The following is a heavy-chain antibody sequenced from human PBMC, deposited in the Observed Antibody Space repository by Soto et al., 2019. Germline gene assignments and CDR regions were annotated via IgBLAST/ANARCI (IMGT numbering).Heavy chain of an antibody. J-gene: IGHJ2*01. Sequence: QVQLQESGPGLVKPSQTLSLTCTVSGGSISSGGYYWTWIRQHPGKGLEWIGYIYDSGNTYYNPSLKSRVTISVDTSKNQCSLKLSSVTAADTAVYYCARDAATTVTTQHWYFDLWGRGTLVTVSS. V-gene: IGHV4-31*03. D-gene: IGHD4-17*01. CDR3: ARDAATTVTTQHWYFDL. CDR1: GGSISSGGYY. CDR2: IYDSGNT.